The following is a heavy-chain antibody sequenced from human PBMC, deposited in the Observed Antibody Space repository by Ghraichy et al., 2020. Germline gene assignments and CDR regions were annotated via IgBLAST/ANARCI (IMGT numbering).Heavy chain of an antibody. Sequence: GGSLRLSCAASGFTFSSYGMHWVRQAPGKGLEWVAVISYDGSNKYYADSVKGRFTISRDNSKNTLYLQMNSLRAEDTAVYYCAKVKGVRDSGWYKTGYFDYWGQGTLVTVSS. J-gene: IGHJ4*02. CDR1: GFTFSSYG. D-gene: IGHD6-19*01. V-gene: IGHV3-30*18. CDR3: AKVKGVRDSGWYKTGYFDY. CDR2: ISYDGSNK.